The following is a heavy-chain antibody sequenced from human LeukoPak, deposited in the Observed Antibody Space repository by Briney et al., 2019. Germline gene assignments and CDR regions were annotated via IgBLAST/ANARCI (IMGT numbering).Heavy chain of an antibody. CDR1: GFTFSAYW. V-gene: IGHV3-21*01. CDR3: ASRVGATIWFDP. J-gene: IGHJ5*02. D-gene: IGHD1-26*01. CDR2: ISSSSSYI. Sequence: PGGSLRLSCVASGFTFSAYWMTWVRQAPGKGLEWVSSISSSSSYIYYADSVKGRFTISRDNAKNSLYLQMNSLRAEDTAVYYCASRVGATIWFDPWGQGTPVTVSS.